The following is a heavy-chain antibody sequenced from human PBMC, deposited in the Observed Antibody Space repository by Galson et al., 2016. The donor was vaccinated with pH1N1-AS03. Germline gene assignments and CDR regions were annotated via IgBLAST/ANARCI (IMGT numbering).Heavy chain of an antibody. CDR1: GYTLTRYY. CDR3: ARRYYFDY. D-gene: IGHD3-16*02. CDR2: IDPSGGPT. J-gene: IGHJ4*02. V-gene: IGHV1-46*01. Sequence: SVKVSCKASGYTLTRYYMHWVRQAPGQGLEWMGIIDPSGGPTTYAPKFQGRITITTDTSTSTVYMVLVSLRSEDTAVYYCARRYYFDYWGQGTLVTVPS.